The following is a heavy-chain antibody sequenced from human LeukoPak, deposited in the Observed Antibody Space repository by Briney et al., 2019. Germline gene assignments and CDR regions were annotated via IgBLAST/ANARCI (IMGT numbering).Heavy chain of an antibody. D-gene: IGHD3-22*01. V-gene: IGHV3-74*01. Sequence: GGSLRLSCAPSGFPFSSYWMHWVRQAPGRGLVWVSRINSDGSSTSYADSVKGRFTISRDNAKNTLYLQMNSLRAEDTAVYYCAGRYYYDSSGYYGPLDYWGQGTLVTVSS. CDR3: AGRYYYDSSGYYGPLDY. CDR2: INSDGSST. J-gene: IGHJ4*02. CDR1: GFPFSSYW.